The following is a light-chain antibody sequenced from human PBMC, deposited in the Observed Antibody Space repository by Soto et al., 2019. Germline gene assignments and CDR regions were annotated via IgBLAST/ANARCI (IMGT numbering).Light chain of an antibody. J-gene: IGLJ1*01. CDR1: SSDVGTYNL. CDR3: CSYAAGSAPYV. Sequence: QSVLTQPASVSGSPGQSITISCTGTSSDVGTYNLVSWYQQHPGKAPKLMLYEGSKRPSGVSNRFSGPNSGNTASLTISGLQAEDEADYYCCSYAAGSAPYVFGTGTKVTVL. V-gene: IGLV2-23*01. CDR2: EGS.